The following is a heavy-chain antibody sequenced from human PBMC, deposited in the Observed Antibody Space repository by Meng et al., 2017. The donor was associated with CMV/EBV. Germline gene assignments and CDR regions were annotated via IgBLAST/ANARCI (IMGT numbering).Heavy chain of an antibody. CDR2: IYSGGST. CDR3: ASYLYSSGWYHDY. D-gene: IGHD6-19*01. V-gene: IGHV3-53*01. CDR1: GFTVSSHY. Sequence: GESLKISCAASGFTVSSHYMSWVRQAPGKGLEWVSVIYSGGSTYYADSVKGRFTISRDNSKKTLYLQMNSLRAEDTAVYYCASYLYSSGWYHDYWGQGTLVTVSS. J-gene: IGHJ4*02.